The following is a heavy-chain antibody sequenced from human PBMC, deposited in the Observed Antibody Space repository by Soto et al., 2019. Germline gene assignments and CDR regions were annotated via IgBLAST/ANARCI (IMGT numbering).Heavy chain of an antibody. CDR3: ARDTSFGPWIQLWPIEYYYGMEV. CDR2: ISGYNGNT. CDR1: GYTFTSYG. Sequence: QVQLVQSGAEVKKPGASVKVSCKASGYTFTSYGISWVRQAPGQGLEWMGWISGYNGNTNYAQKLQGRVTMTTDTSTSTAYMELRSLRSHETAVYYCARDTSFGPWIQLWPIEYYYGMEVWGQGTTVTVSS. J-gene: IGHJ6*02. V-gene: IGHV1-18*04. D-gene: IGHD5-18*01.